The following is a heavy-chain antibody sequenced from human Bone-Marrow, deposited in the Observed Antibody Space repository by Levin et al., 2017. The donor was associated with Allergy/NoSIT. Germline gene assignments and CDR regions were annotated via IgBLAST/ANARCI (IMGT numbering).Heavy chain of an antibody. CDR1: GGTFSSYA. Sequence: SVKVSCKASGGTFSSYAISWVRQAPGQGLEWMGGIIPIFGTANYAQKFQGRVTITADESTSTAYMELSSLRSEDTAVYYCARSPYDYGDYKKPYYYYGMDVWGQGTTVTVSS. CDR2: IIPIFGTA. V-gene: IGHV1-69*13. J-gene: IGHJ6*02. D-gene: IGHD4-17*01. CDR3: ARSPYDYGDYKKPYYYYGMDV.